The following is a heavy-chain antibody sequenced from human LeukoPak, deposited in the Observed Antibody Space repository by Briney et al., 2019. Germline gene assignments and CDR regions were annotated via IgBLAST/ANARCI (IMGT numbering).Heavy chain of an antibody. D-gene: IGHD5-24*01. CDR2: IRYDGSNK. CDR3: ARDSGREMATIPDAFDI. V-gene: IGHV3-30*02. CDR1: GFAFSSYG. Sequence: GGSLRLSCAASGFAFSSYGMHWVRQAPGKGLEWVAFIRYDGSNKYYADSVKGRFTISRDNSKNTLYLQMNSLRAEDTAVYYCARDSGREMATIPDAFDIWGQGTMVTVSS. J-gene: IGHJ3*02.